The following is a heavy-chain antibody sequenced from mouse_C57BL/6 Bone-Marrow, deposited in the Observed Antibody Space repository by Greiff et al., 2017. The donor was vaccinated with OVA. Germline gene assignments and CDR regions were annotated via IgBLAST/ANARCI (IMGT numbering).Heavy chain of an antibody. Sequence: EVKLVESGGGLVKPGGSLKLSCAASGFTFSSYAMSWVRQTPEKRLEWVATISDGGSYTYYPDNVKGRFTISRDNAKNNLYLQMSHLKSEDTAMYYCAREGAQASFAYWGQGTLVTVSA. V-gene: IGHV5-4*01. J-gene: IGHJ3*01. CDR2: ISDGGSYT. CDR1: GFTFSSYA. CDR3: AREGAQASFAY. D-gene: IGHD3-2*02.